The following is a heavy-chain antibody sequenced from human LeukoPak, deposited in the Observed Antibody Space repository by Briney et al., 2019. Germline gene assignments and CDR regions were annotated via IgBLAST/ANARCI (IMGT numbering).Heavy chain of an antibody. D-gene: IGHD1-26*01. J-gene: IGHJ4*02. V-gene: IGHV3-30*02. Sequence: GGSLRLSCAASGFTFSSYGMHWVRQAPGKGLEWVAVIWYDGSNKYYADSVKGRFTISRDNSKNTLYLQMNSLRAEDTAVYYCAKDQGELRTFFDYWGQGTLVTVSS. CDR3: AKDQGELRTFFDY. CDR1: GFTFSSYG. CDR2: IWYDGSNK.